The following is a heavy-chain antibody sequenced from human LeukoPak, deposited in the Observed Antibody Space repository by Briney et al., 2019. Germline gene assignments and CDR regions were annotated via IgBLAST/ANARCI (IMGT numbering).Heavy chain of an antibody. CDR2: IYTSGST. CDR1: GGSISSGSYY. J-gene: IGHJ6*03. V-gene: IGHV4-61*02. CDR3: ARAPDYFYYYYMDV. Sequence: SETLSLTCTVSGGSISSGSYYWSWVRQPAGKGLEWIGRIYTSGSTNYNPSLKSRVTISLDTSKNQFSLKLSSVTAADTAMYYCARAPDYFYYYYMDVWGKGTTVTISS.